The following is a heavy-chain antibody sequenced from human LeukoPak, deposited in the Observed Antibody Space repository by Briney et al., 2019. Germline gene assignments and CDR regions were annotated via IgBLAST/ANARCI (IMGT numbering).Heavy chain of an antibody. CDR1: GFTFSSYS. V-gene: IGHV3-21*01. CDR3: ARSGPYCSGGSCYSERAYYYYGMDV. J-gene: IGHJ6*02. Sequence: GGSLRLSCAASGFTFSSYSMNWVRQAPGKGLEWVSSISSSSSYIYYADSVKGRFTISRDNAKNSLYLQMNSLRAEDTAVYYCARSGPYCSGGSCYSERAYYYYGMDVWGQGTTVTVSS. CDR2: ISSSSSYI. D-gene: IGHD2-15*01.